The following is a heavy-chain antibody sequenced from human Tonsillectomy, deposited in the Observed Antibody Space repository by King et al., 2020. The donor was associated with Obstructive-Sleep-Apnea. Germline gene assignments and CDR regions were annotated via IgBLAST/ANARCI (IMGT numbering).Heavy chain of an antibody. CDR2: ISSNGGST. CDR3: VKIEDGSDI. CDR1: GFTFSSYG. J-gene: IGHJ3*02. V-gene: IGHV3-64D*09. Sequence: VQLVESGGGLVQPGGSLRLSCSGSGFTFSSYGMHWVRQAPGKRLEYVSVISSNGGSTYYADSVKGRFTISRDNSKSTLYLQMSSLRGEDTAVYYCVKIEDGSDIWGQGTMVTVSS. D-gene: IGHD3-10*01.